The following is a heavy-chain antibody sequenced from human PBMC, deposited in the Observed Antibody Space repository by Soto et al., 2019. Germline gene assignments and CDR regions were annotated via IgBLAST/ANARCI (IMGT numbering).Heavy chain of an antibody. D-gene: IGHD2-15*01. CDR1: GFTFSSYS. Sequence: GGSLRLSCAASGFTFSSYSMNWVRQAPGKGLEWVSYISSSSSTIYYADSVKGRFTISRDNAKNSLYLQMNSLRAEDTAVYYCARAGVGGSSAPFDPWGQGTLVTVSS. CDR2: ISSSSSTI. J-gene: IGHJ5*02. V-gene: IGHV3-48*01. CDR3: ARAGVGGSSAPFDP.